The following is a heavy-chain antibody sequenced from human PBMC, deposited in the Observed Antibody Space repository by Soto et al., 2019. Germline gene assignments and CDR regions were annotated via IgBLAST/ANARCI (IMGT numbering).Heavy chain of an antibody. D-gene: IGHD6-13*01. CDR3: AKELVGALYYGMDV. V-gene: IGHV3-23*01. Sequence: EVQLLESGGGLVQPGGSLRLSCAASGFTFSDYAMTWVRQAPGKGLEWVSTLSGSTISTYDADFVKGRFTISRDNSKNMLYLQMNSLRAEDTAIYYCAKELVGALYYGMDVWDQGTTVTVSS. CDR1: GFTFSDYA. J-gene: IGHJ6*02. CDR2: LSGSTIST.